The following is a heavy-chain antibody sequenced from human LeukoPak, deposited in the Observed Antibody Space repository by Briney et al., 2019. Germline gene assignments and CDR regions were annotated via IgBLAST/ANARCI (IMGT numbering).Heavy chain of an antibody. J-gene: IGHJ4*02. Sequence: SETLSLTCTVSGGSISSSSYYWGWIRQPPGKGLEWIGSIYYSRSTYYNPSLKSRVTISVDTSKNQFSLKLSSVTAADTAVYYCARALGEAVAGTYLDYWGQGTLVTVSS. CDR2: IYYSRST. CDR3: ARALGEAVAGTYLDY. D-gene: IGHD6-19*01. V-gene: IGHV4-39*01. CDR1: GGSISSSSYY.